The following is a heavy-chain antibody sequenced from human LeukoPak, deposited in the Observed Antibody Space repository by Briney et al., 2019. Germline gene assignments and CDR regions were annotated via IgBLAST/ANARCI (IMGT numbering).Heavy chain of an antibody. CDR3: AKDHYWSIDY. D-gene: IGHD3-3*01. J-gene: IGHJ4*02. CDR1: GFDFSSNW. Sequence: GGSLRLSCAASGFDFSSNWMHWVRHAPGQGLVWVSRIKGDGIGTNYADSVKGRFTISRDIAKNTLYLQMNSLRAEDTGVYYCAKDHYWSIDYWGRGTLVTVSS. CDR2: IKGDGIGT. V-gene: IGHV3-74*01.